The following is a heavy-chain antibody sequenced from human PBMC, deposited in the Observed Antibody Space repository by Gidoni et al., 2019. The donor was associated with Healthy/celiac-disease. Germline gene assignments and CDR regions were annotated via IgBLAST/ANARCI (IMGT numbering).Heavy chain of an antibody. V-gene: IGHV4-34*01. J-gene: IGHJ6*03. D-gene: IGHD2-2*01. CDR1: GGSFSGYY. CDR3: ARRGIVVVPAAPRGYYYMDV. CDR2: INHSGST. Sequence: QVQLQQWGAGLLKPSETLSLTCAVYGGSFSGYYWSWIREPPGKGLEWIGEINHSGSTNYNPSLKSRVTISVDTSKNQFSLKLSSVTAADTAVYYCARRGIVVVPAAPRGYYYMDVWGKGTTVTVSS.